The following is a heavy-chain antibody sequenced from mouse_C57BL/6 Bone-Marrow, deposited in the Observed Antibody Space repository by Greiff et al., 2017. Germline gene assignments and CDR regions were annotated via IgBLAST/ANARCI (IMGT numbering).Heavy chain of an antibody. D-gene: IGHD4-1*01. CDR1: GYTFTDYE. CDR2: IDPETGGT. Sequence: VQLQQSGAELVRPGASVTLSCKASGYTFTDYEMHWVKQTPVHGLEWIGAIDPETGGTAYNQKFKGKAILTADKSSSTAYMELRSLTSEDSAVYYCTSSSWDPDWYFDVWGTGTTVTVSS. CDR3: TSSSWDPDWYFDV. V-gene: IGHV1-15*01. J-gene: IGHJ1*03.